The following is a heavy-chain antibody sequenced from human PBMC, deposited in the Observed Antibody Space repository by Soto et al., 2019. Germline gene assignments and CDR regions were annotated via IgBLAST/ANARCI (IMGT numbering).Heavy chain of an antibody. CDR2: IYYSGST. V-gene: IGHV4-31*03. CDR1: GGSISSGGYY. J-gene: IGHJ5*02. Sequence: QVQLQESGPGLVKPSQTLSLTCTVSGGSISSGGYYWSWIRQHPGKGLEWIGYIYYSGSTYYNPSLKSRVTISVDTSKNQFSLTVSSVTAADTAVYYCATYGGYGGNSRDPFLRSRRYNWFDPWGQGTLVTVSS. CDR3: ATYGGYGGNSRDPFLRSRRYNWFDP. D-gene: IGHD2-21*02.